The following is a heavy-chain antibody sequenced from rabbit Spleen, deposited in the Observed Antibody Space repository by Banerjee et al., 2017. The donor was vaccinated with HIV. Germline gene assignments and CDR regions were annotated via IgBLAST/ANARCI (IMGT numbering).Heavy chain of an antibody. V-gene: IGHV1S40*01. CDR2: IDIGSRDFT. D-gene: IGHD8-1*01. Sequence: QQLEESGGDLVQPGASLTLTCTASGIDFSNYNFMCWVRQAPGKGLEWIACIDIGSRDFTYYASWAKGRFTISKSSSTMVTLQMTSLTVADTATYFCARDTGSSFSTYGMDLWAQGPSSPS. CDR3: ARDTGSSFSTYGMDL. CDR1: GIDFSNYNF. J-gene: IGHJ6*01.